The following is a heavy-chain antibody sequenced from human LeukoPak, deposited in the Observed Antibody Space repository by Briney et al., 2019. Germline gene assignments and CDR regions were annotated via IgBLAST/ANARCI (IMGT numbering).Heavy chain of an antibody. CDR1: GGSISSSSYY. V-gene: IGHV4-39*07. CDR2: ICYSGST. CDR3: AREPLPITMVRGAIDY. D-gene: IGHD3-10*01. Sequence: PSETLSLTCTVSGGSISSSSYYWGWIRQPPGKGLEWIGSICYSGSTYYNPSLKSRVTISVDTSKNQFSLKLSSVTAADTAVYYCAREPLPITMVRGAIDYWGQGTLVTVSS. J-gene: IGHJ4*02.